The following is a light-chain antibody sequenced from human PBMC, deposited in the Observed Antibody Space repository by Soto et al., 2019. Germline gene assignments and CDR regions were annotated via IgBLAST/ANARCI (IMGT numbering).Light chain of an antibody. V-gene: IGKV1-16*01. Sequence: DIQMTQSPSSLSVSVGDRVTITCRASQDISNFLAWFQQKPGKAPKSLISGASRLQSGVPSRFSGSGSGTDFTLTISSLQPEDFAIYYCQQYNSYPVTFGQGTRLEIK. J-gene: IGKJ5*01. CDR3: QQYNSYPVT. CDR1: QDISNF. CDR2: GAS.